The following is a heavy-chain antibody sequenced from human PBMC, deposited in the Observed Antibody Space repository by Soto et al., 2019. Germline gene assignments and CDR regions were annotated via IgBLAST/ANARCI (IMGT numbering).Heavy chain of an antibody. D-gene: IGHD1-26*01. Sequence: QVQLVQSGAEVRKPGSSVRVSCKASGGSFNRHTISWVRQAPGQGLEWMGGIIPIFGTANHAQKFQGRVTIIADESTSTVYMELSSLRSDDTAIYYCAKAFKAKGATETLDYWGQGTLVTVSS. CDR2: IIPIFGTA. V-gene: IGHV1-69*01. CDR1: GGSFNRHT. J-gene: IGHJ4*02. CDR3: AKAFKAKGATETLDY.